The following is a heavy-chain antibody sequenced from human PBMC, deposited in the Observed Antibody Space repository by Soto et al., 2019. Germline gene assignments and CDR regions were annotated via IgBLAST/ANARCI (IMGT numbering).Heavy chain of an antibody. CDR3: ARTYTAMVNDAFDI. CDR1: GGYIIGSGCY. J-gene: IGHJ3*02. Sequence: SETQCLTCTVAGGYIIGSGCYWGWIRKPPGKGLEWIGSIYYSGSTYYNPSLKSRVTISVDTSKNQFSLKLSSVTAADTAVYYCARTYTAMVNDAFDIWGQGTMVTVTS. D-gene: IGHD5-18*01. V-gene: IGHV4-39*01. CDR2: IYYSGST.